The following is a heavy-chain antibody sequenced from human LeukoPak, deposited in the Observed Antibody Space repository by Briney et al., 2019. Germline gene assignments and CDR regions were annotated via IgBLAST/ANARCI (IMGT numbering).Heavy chain of an antibody. D-gene: IGHD2-21*02. Sequence: GGSLRLSCAASGFTFSTYTMNWVRQAPGKGLEWVSYISSSSSNIDYADSVKGRFTISRDNAKNSLYLQMNSLRDEDTAGYYCSRVVSLAYCGGDCYFGDYWGQGTLVTVSS. CDR1: GFTFSTYT. J-gene: IGHJ4*02. V-gene: IGHV3-48*02. CDR2: ISSSSSNI. CDR3: SRVVSLAYCGGDCYFGDY.